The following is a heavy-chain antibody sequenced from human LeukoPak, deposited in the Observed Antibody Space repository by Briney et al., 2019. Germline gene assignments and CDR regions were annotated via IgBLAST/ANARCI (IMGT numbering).Heavy chain of an antibody. CDR3: ARASSGWYGLFDN. V-gene: IGHV4-59*01. CDR1: GGSIINYY. J-gene: IGHJ4*02. D-gene: IGHD6-19*01. Sequence: PSETLSLTCGVSGGSIINYYWSWIRQPPGKALEWIGYIHDSGITNYNPSLKRRVTISVDTSRNQFSLRLRSVTAADTAVYYCARASSGWYGLFDNWGQGTPVTVSS. CDR2: IHDSGIT.